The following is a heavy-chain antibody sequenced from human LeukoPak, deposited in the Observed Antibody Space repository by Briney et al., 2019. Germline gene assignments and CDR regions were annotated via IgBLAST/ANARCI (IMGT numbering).Heavy chain of an antibody. CDR3: AGDFPYGAFVGFDY. Sequence: ASVKVFCKASGYTFTGYYMHWVRQAPGQGLEWMGWINPNSGGTNYAQKFQGRVTMTRDTSISTAYMELSRLRSDDTAVYYCAGDFPYGAFVGFDYWGQGTLVTVSS. V-gene: IGHV1-2*02. CDR2: INPNSGGT. J-gene: IGHJ4*02. D-gene: IGHD4-17*01. CDR1: GYTFTGYY.